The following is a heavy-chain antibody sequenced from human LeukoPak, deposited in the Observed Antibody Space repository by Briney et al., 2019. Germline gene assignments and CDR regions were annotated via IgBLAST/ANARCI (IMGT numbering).Heavy chain of an antibody. V-gene: IGHV5-51*01. Sequence: GGSLRLSCTASGFTVSSNYMSWVRQAPGKGLEWMGIIYPGDSDTRYSPSFQGQVTISADKSISTAYLQWSSLKASDTAMYYCARRAGGYSHPYDYWGQGILVTVSS. CDR3: ARRAGGYSHPYDY. D-gene: IGHD4-23*01. CDR2: IYPGDSDT. CDR1: GFTVSSNY. J-gene: IGHJ4*02.